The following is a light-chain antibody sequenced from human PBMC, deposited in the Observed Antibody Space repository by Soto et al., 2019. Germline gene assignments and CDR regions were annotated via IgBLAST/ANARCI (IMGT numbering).Light chain of an antibody. CDR2: EVS. CDR1: SSDVGGYNY. Sequence: QSALTQPPSASGSPGQSVTISCTGTSSDVGGYNYVSWYQQHPGKAPKLMIYEVSKRPSGVPDRFSGSKSGNTASLTVSSLHVEDEADYYCSSYAGSNNFRYVFGTGTKVTVL. V-gene: IGLV2-8*01. J-gene: IGLJ1*01. CDR3: SSYAGSNNFRYV.